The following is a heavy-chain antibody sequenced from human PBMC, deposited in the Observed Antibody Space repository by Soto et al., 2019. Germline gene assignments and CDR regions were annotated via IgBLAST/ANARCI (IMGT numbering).Heavy chain of an antibody. V-gene: IGHV4-34*01. CDR1: GGSFSTYY. CDR3: ARGGGNDWQVAFDI. CDR2: INHSGSN. Sequence: QLQQWGAGLLKPSETLSLTSVVSGGSFSTYYYNWIRQSPGKGLEWIGEINHSGSNNYSPSLKSRVTMSLDTSKNQFSLKLTSVTAADTAVYYCARGGGNDWQVAFDIWGQGTMVTVSS. D-gene: IGHD3-9*01. J-gene: IGHJ3*02.